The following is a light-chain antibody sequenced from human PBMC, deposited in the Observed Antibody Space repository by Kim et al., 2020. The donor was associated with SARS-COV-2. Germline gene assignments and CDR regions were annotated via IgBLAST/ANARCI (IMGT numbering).Light chain of an antibody. CDR2: GAS. CDR1: QSVSNNY. V-gene: IGKV3-20*01. J-gene: IGKJ2*01. Sequence: EIVLTQSPGTLSLSPGERATLSCRASQSVSNNYLAWYQQKPGQAPRLLMYGASSRATGIPDRFSGSGSGTDFTLTISRLEPEDFAVYYCQQYGISPLYTFGQGTKLEIK. CDR3: QQYGISPLYT.